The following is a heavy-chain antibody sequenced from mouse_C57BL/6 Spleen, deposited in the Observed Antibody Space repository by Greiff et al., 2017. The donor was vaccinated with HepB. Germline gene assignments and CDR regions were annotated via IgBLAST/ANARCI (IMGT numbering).Heavy chain of an antibody. Sequence: VKLVESGPELVKPGASVKISCKASGYAFSSSWMNWVKQRPGKGLEWIGRIYPGDGDTNYNGKFKGKATLTADKSSSTAYMQLSSLTSEDSAVYCGARDGNSSWFAYWGQGTLVTVSA. CDR1: GYAFSSSW. J-gene: IGHJ3*01. CDR3: ARDGNSSWFAY. D-gene: IGHD2-1*01. CDR2: IYPGDGDT. V-gene: IGHV1-82*01.